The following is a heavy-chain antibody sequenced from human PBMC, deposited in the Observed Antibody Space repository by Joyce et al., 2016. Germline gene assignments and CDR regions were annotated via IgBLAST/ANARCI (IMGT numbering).Heavy chain of an antibody. CDR1: GFSLSTRGVG. J-gene: IGHJ4*02. Sequence: QITLKESGPTLVKPTQTLTLTCAFSGFSLSTRGVGVGWIRQPPGKALEWLALIYWDDDKRYSPSLKSRLTITKDTSRNQVVLTMTNMYPVDRATYYCAHRPNSGYDPSAFDFWGQGTLVTVSS. D-gene: IGHD5-12*01. CDR3: AHRPNSGYDPSAFDF. V-gene: IGHV2-5*02. CDR2: IYWDDDK.